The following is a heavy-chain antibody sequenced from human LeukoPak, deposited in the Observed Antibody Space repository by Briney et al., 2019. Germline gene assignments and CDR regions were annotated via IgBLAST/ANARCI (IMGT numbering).Heavy chain of an antibody. Sequence: SETLSLTCTVSGGSISSSSYYWGWIRQPPGKGLEWIGSIYYSGSTYYNPSLKSRVTISVDTSKNQFSLKLSSVTAADTAEYYCAIGDYYDSSGYYYVWGQGTLVTVSS. CDR3: AIGDYYDSSGYYYV. CDR2: IYYSGST. V-gene: IGHV4-39*01. J-gene: IGHJ4*02. D-gene: IGHD3-22*01. CDR1: GGSISSSSYY.